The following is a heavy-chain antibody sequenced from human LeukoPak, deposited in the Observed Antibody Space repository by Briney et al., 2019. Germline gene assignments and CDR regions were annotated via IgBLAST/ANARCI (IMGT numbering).Heavy chain of an antibody. CDR3: ARGAPVGSSSFAGFDY. D-gene: IGHD6-6*01. V-gene: IGHV3-23*01. CDR1: GFTFSSYA. CDR2: ISGSGGST. Sequence: EGSLRLSCAASGFTFSSYAMSWVRQAPGKGLEWVSAISGSGGSTYYADSVKGRFTISRDNSKNTLYLQMNSLRAEDTAVYYCARGAPVGSSSFAGFDYWGQGTLVTVSS. J-gene: IGHJ4*02.